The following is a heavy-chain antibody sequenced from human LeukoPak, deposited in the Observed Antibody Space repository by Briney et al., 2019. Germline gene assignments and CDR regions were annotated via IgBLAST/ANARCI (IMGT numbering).Heavy chain of an antibody. Sequence: PGGSLRLFCAASGFTFSSYWMHWVRQAPGKGLVWVSRINIDGSSTNYADSVKGRFTISRDNAKNTLYLQMNSLRAEDTAVCYCARAVYYGSGTYVPWGQGTLVTVSS. V-gene: IGHV3-74*01. CDR1: GFTFSSYW. CDR3: ARAVYYGSGTYVP. CDR2: INIDGSST. D-gene: IGHD3-10*01. J-gene: IGHJ5*02.